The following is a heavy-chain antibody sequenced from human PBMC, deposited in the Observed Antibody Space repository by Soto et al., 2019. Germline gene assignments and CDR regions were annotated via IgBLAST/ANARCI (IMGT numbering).Heavy chain of an antibody. CDR3: AKDPSPPYYYDSSGFPDY. CDR2: ISGSGGST. CDR1: GFTFSSYA. D-gene: IGHD3-22*01. J-gene: IGHJ4*02. V-gene: IGHV3-23*01. Sequence: EVQLLESGGGLVQPGGSLRLSCAASGFTFSSYAMSWVRQAPGKGLEWVSAISGSGGSTYYADSVKGRFTISRDNSKNTLYLQMNSLRAEDTAVYYCAKDPSPPYYYDSSGFPDYCGQGPLVTVSS.